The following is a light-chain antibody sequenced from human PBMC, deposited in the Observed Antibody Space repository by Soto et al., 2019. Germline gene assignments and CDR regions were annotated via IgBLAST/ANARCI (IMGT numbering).Light chain of an antibody. J-gene: IGKJ4*01. Sequence: VLIQSPATLSLSPGERATLSCRASQTVSRYLAWFQQKPGQPPRLLIYDASNRDTSIPARFSGSGSGTDYTLTISRLEPEDFAVYYCQQRRNWPLLTFGGGTKVEI. CDR2: DAS. V-gene: IGKV3-11*01. CDR1: QTVSRY. CDR3: QQRRNWPLLT.